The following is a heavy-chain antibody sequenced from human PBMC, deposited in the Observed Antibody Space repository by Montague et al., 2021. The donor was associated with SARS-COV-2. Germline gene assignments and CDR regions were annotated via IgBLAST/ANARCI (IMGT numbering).Heavy chain of an antibody. CDR1: DGSISSSRYH. CDR2: IYYTGSS. CDR3: ARLMTTVSYYYGMDV. Sequence: SETLSLTCYVSDGSISSSRYHWGWIRQPPGQALEWIGSIYYTGSSYYNPSLKSRVTISVDTSKNQFSLKPSSVTAADTAVYYCARLMTTVSYYYGMDVWGQGTTVTVSS. V-gene: IGHV4-39*01. D-gene: IGHD4-17*01. J-gene: IGHJ6*02.